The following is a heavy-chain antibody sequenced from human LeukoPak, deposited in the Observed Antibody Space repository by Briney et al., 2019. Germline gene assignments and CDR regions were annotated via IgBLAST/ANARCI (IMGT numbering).Heavy chain of an antibody. Sequence: GGSLRLSCEGSGFTFSDYSMNWVRQSPGKGLEWVSYISSRGTTVFYADSVKGRFTISRDNSKNTLYLQMNSLRAEDTAVYYCAKSTTVVVKDYWGQGTLVTVSS. CDR2: ISSRGTTV. J-gene: IGHJ4*02. CDR3: AKSTTVVVKDY. CDR1: GFTFSDYS. D-gene: IGHD2-15*01. V-gene: IGHV3-48*01.